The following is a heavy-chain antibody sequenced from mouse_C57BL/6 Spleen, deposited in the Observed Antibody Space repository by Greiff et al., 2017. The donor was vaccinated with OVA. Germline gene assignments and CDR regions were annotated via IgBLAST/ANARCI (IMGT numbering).Heavy chain of an antibody. CDR3: ARDWVFDY. D-gene: IGHD4-1*01. CDR1: GYTFTSYW. Sequence: QVQLKESGAELVKPGASVKLSCKASGYTFTSYWMQWVKQRPGQGLEWIGEIDPSDSYTNYNQKFKGKATLTVDTSSSTAYMQLSSLTSEDSAVYYCARDWVFDYWGQGTTLTVSS. CDR2: IDPSDSYT. V-gene: IGHV1-50*01. J-gene: IGHJ2*01.